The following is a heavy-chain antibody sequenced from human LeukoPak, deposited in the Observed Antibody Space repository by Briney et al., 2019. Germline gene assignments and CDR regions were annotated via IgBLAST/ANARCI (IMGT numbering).Heavy chain of an antibody. CDR2: INHIGIT. CDR1: GGSFSGYY. CDR3: ARGRDSSGYYYDLDY. Sequence: SETLSLTSAVYGGSFSGYYWSWIRHPPGNGLEWNGEINHIGITNYNPSLKTRFTISVDTSKNQFSLKLSSVTAADTAVYYCARGRDSSGYYYDLDYWGQGTLVTVSS. D-gene: IGHD3-22*01. V-gene: IGHV4-34*01. J-gene: IGHJ4*02.